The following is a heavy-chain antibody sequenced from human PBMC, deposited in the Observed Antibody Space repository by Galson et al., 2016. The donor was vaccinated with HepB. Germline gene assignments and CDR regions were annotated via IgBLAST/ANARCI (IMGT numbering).Heavy chain of an antibody. D-gene: IGHD6-25*01. CDR1: GFTFSSYS. V-gene: IGHV3-21*01. Sequence: SLRLSCAASGFTFSSYSMNWVRQAPGKGLEWVSSISSSSSYIYYVDSVKGRFTISRDNAKNSLYLQMNSLRAEDTAVYYCARDGSVFDYWGQGTLGTVSS. J-gene: IGHJ4*02. CDR2: ISSSSSYI. CDR3: ARDGSVFDY.